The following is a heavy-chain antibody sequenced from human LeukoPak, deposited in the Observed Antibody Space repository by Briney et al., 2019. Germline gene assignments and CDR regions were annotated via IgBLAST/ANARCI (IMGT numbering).Heavy chain of an antibody. CDR2: ISSSSSYI. D-gene: IGHD3-10*01. Sequence: GGSLRLSCAASGFSFSFYRMDWVRQAPGKGLEWVSSISSSSSYIYYADSVKGRFTISRDNAENSLYLQMNSLRAEDTAVYYCARDLDYGSGDYWGQGTLVTVSS. CDR1: GFSFSFYR. V-gene: IGHV3-21*01. CDR3: ARDLDYGSGDY. J-gene: IGHJ4*02.